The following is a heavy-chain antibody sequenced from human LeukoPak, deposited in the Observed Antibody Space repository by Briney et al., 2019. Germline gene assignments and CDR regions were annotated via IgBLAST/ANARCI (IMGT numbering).Heavy chain of an antibody. J-gene: IGHJ4*02. V-gene: IGHV3-23*01. CDR2: ISGSGGST. CDR1: GFTFSSYA. Sequence: GGPLRLSCAASGFTFSSYAMSWVRQAPGKGLEWVSAISGSGGSTYYAGSVKGRFTISRDNSKNTLYLQMNSLRAEDTAVYYCANGLTKSSGNYWGQGTLVTVSS. D-gene: IGHD6-25*01. CDR3: ANGLTKSSGNY.